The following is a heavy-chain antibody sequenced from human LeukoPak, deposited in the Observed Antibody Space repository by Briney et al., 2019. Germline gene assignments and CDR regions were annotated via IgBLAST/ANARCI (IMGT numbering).Heavy chain of an antibody. V-gene: IGHV3-30*02. Sequence: GSLRLSCAASGFTFSSYGMHWVRQAPGKGLEWVAFIRYDGSNKYYADSVKGRFTISRDNSKNTLYLQMNSLRAEDTAVYYCAKDSLPYDFWSGYYTGYGVTQIDYWGQGTLVTVSS. CDR3: AKDSLPYDFWSGYYTGYGVTQIDY. CDR1: GFTFSSYG. J-gene: IGHJ4*02. CDR2: IRYDGSNK. D-gene: IGHD3-3*01.